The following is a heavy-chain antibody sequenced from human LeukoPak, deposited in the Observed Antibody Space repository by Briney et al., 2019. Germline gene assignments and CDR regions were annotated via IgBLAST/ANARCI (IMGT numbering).Heavy chain of an antibody. J-gene: IGHJ6*03. CDR3: ARAVVVVPAAIRVDYYYMDV. V-gene: IGHV1-18*01. CDR2: ISAYNGNT. CDR1: GYTFTSYG. Sequence: ASVKVSCKASGYTFTSYGISWVRQAPGQGLEWMGWISAYNGNTNYAQKLQGRVTMTTDTSTSTAYMELRSLRSDDTAVYYCARAVVVVPAAIRVDYYYMDVWGKGTTVTVPS. D-gene: IGHD2-2*02.